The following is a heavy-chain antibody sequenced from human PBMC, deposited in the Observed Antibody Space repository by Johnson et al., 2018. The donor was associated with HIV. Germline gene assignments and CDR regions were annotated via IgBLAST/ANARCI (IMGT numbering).Heavy chain of an antibody. Sequence: QVLLVESGGGVVQPGRSLRLSCAASGFTFSGYAMHWVRQAPGKGLEWVAFISYDGNSKYFADSVKGRFTISRDNSKNTLYLQMNSLRPEDTAVYYCARLPSGYSRDAFDIWGQGTMVTVSS. CDR2: ISYDGNSK. CDR3: ARLPSGYSRDAFDI. D-gene: IGHD5-18*01. CDR1: GFTFSGYA. V-gene: IGHV3-30*19. J-gene: IGHJ3*02.